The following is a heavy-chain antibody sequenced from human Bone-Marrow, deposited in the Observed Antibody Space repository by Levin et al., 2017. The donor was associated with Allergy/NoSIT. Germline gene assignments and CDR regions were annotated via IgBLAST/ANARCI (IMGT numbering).Heavy chain of an antibody. D-gene: IGHD1-26*01. CDR1: GYTFTNYD. CDR3: TRGPFHNGRNLPRTGDYYNGLDV. Sequence: ASVKVSCRTSGYTFTNYDVNWVRQATGQGLEWVGWMNPRSGDKGYAPKFQGRVTLSMNTSIKKAYMDVSTLTSADTAFIYCTRGPFHNGRNLPRTGDYYNGLDVWGQGTTVTVSS. V-gene: IGHV1-8*02. J-gene: IGHJ6*02. CDR2: MNPRSGDK.